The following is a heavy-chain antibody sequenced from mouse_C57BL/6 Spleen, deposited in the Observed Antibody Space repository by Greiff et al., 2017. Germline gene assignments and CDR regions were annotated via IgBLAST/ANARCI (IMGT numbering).Heavy chain of an antibody. CDR3: ARGDYDYDEYFDY. J-gene: IGHJ2*01. V-gene: IGHV1-52*01. Sequence: QVQLQQPGAELVRPGSSVKLSCKASGYTFTSYWMHWVKQRPIQGLEWIGNIDPSDSETHYNQKFKDKATLTVDKTSSAAYMQLSSLTSEDSAFYYCARGDYDYDEYFDYWGQGTTRTVSS. CDR2: IDPSDSET. D-gene: IGHD2-4*01. CDR1: GYTFTSYW.